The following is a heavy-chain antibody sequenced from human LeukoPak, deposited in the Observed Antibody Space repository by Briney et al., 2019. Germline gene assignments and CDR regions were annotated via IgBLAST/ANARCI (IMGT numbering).Heavy chain of an antibody. Sequence: ASVKVSCKASGGTFISYAISWVRQAPGQGLEWMGGIIPIFGTANYAQKFQGRVTITADKSTSTAYMELSSLRSEDTAVYYCARAGDVDPNWFDPWGQGTLVTVSS. D-gene: IGHD3-16*01. CDR3: ARAGDVDPNWFDP. CDR1: GGTFISYA. CDR2: IIPIFGTA. J-gene: IGHJ5*02. V-gene: IGHV1-69*06.